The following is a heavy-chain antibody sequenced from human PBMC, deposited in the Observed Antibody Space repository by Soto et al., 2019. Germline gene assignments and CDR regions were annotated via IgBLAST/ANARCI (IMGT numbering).Heavy chain of an antibody. CDR3: AKEGLYHYDSSGYYLDY. J-gene: IGHJ4*02. CDR2: ISGSGGST. D-gene: IGHD3-22*01. V-gene: IGHV3-23*01. CDR1: GFTFSSYA. Sequence: EVQLLESGGGLVQPGGSLRLSCAASGFTFSSYAMSWVRQAPGKGLEWVSAISGSGGSTYYADSVKGRFTISRDNSKNTLYLKMNSLRAEDTAVYYCAKEGLYHYDSSGYYLDYWGQGTLVTVSS.